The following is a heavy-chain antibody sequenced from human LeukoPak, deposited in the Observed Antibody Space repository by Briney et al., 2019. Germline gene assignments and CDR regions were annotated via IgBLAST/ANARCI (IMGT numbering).Heavy chain of an antibody. CDR3: AKDPINWGSIYFDC. V-gene: IGHV3-23*01. J-gene: IGHJ4*02. D-gene: IGHD7-27*01. CDR2: VSGSGGRGAT. Sequence: GGSLRLSCSGSGFTFSNYVMSWVRQAPGKGLEWVSCVSGSGGRGATYYTDSVKGRFTISRDNAKNTMYLQMNSLTAEDTAVYWCAKDPINWGSIYFDCWGQGTLVTVSS. CDR1: GFTFSNYV.